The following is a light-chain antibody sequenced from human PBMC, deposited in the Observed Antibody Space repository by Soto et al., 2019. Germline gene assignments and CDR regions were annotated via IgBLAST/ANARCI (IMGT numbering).Light chain of an antibody. CDR3: CSYAGSGPLV. CDR2: EDF. CDR1: ISDVGNYHL. J-gene: IGLJ3*02. Sequence: QSALTQPASVSGSPGQSITISCSGTISDVGNYHLVSWYQDHPGKAPKLIIYEDFKRPSGISNRFSGSKSGNTASLTISGLQGEDDANYYCCSYAGSGPLVFGGGTPLTVL. V-gene: IGLV2-23*01.